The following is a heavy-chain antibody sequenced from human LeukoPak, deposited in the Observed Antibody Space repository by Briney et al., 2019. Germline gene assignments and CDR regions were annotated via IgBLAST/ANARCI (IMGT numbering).Heavy chain of an antibody. CDR2: ISGSSTIK. J-gene: IGHJ4*02. CDR3: AGTMYDTGGNPNDC. CDR1: GFTFSIYS. D-gene: IGHD2-8*02. Sequence: GGSLRLSCAASGFTFSIYSMNWVRQAPGKGLQWISDISGSSTIKNYADSVKGRFTISRDNAKNSLYLQMNSLRVEDTAVYYCAGTMYDTGGNPNDCWGQGTLVTVSS. V-gene: IGHV3-48*04.